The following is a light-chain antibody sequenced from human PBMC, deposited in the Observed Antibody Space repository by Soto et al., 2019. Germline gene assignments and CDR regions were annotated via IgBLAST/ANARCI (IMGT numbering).Light chain of an antibody. CDR2: AAS. V-gene: IGKV1D-12*01. J-gene: IGKJ5*01. Sequence: DIQMTQSPSSVSASVGDRVTLTCRASQGINSWLAWYQQKPGRAPKLLIYAASSLQSGVPSRFSGSGSGTDFTLTISSLQPEDFATYYCHQLNSFPITFGQGTRLEIK. CDR3: HQLNSFPIT. CDR1: QGINSW.